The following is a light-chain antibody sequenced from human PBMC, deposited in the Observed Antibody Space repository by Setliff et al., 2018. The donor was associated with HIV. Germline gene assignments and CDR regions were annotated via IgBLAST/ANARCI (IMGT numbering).Light chain of an antibody. CDR2: DVT. CDR1: SSDVGTYNY. Sequence: QSVLAQPRSVSGSPGQSVTFSCTGSSSDVGTYNYVSWYQHHPGKAPKLMIYDVTRRPSGVPDRFSGSKSGNTASLTISGLQAEDEADYYCCSYAGSYTYIFGSGTKVTVL. V-gene: IGLV2-11*01. J-gene: IGLJ1*01. CDR3: CSYAGSYTYI.